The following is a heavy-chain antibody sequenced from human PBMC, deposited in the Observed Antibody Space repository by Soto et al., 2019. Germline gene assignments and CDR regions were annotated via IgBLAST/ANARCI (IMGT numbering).Heavy chain of an antibody. D-gene: IGHD4-17*01. V-gene: IGHV4-59*08. CDR2: VYYNGST. J-gene: IGHJ5*02. Sequence: QVQLQESGPGLVKPSETLSLTCTLSGGSLSTYYWSWIRQPPGKGLEWIGYVYYNGSTNYKHNTSPETPVTISVDTSKSQFSLKLTSVTAADTAIYYCARFPDYGAHVGPWGQGTLVTVSS. CDR3: ARFPDYGAHVGP. CDR1: GGSLSTYY.